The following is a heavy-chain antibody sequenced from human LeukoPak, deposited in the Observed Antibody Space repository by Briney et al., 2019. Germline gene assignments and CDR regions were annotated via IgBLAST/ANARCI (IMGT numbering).Heavy chain of an antibody. D-gene: IGHD5-18*01. CDR1: GGSISSGSYY. CDR3: AKTTWIQLWYDY. J-gene: IGHJ4*02. V-gene: IGHV4-61*02. CDR2: TYTSGST. Sequence: SQTLSLTRTVSGGSISSGSYYWSWIRQPAGKGLEWIGRTYTSGSTNYNPSLKSRVTISVDTSKNQFSLKLSSVTAADTAVYYCAKTTWIQLWYDYWGQGILVTVSS.